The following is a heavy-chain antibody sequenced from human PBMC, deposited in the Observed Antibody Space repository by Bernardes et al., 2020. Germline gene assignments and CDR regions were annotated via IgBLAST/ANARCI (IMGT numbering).Heavy chain of an antibody. CDR1: GFTFSSYS. CDR2: ISSSSSYI. D-gene: IGHD3-3*01. V-gene: IGHV3-21*01. J-gene: IGHJ6*03. Sequence: GGSLRLSCAASGFTFSSYSMNWVRQAPGKGLEWVSSISSSSSYIYYADSVKGRFTISRDNAKNSLYLQMNSLRAEDTAVYYCARVGDFWSGYYVGPETDYYYYYMDVWGKGTTVTVSS. CDR3: ARVGDFWSGYYVGPETDYYYYYMDV.